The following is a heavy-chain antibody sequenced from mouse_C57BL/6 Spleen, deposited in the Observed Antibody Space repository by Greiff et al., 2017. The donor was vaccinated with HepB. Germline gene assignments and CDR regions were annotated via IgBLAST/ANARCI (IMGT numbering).Heavy chain of an antibody. Sequence: EVQLVESGGGLVKPGGSLKLSCAASGFTFSDYGMHWVRQAPEKGLEWVAYISSGSSTIYYADTVKGRFTISRDNAKNTLFLQMTSLRSEDTAMYYCARGTTVVAFYYYAMGYWGQGPSVTVSS. CDR1: GFTFSDYG. J-gene: IGHJ4*01. CDR2: ISSGSSTI. V-gene: IGHV5-17*01. D-gene: IGHD1-1*01. CDR3: ARGTTVVAFYYYAMGY.